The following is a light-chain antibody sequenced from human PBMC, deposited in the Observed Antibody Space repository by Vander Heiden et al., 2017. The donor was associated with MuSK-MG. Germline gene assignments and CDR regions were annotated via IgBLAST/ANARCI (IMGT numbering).Light chain of an antibody. V-gene: IGLV2-23*02. CDR2: EVS. Sequence: QSALTQPASVSGSPGQSITISCTGTSSDVGSYNLVSWYQQHPGKAPELMIYEVSKRPSGVSNRFSGSKSGNTASLTISGLQAEDEADYYCCSNAGSSTWVFGGGTKVTVL. CDR3: CSNAGSSTWV. CDR1: SSDVGSYNL. J-gene: IGLJ3*02.